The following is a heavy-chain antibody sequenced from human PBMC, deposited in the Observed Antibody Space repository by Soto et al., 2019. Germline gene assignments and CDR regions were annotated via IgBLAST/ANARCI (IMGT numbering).Heavy chain of an antibody. V-gene: IGHV1-69*06. CDR1: GGTFSSYA. Sequence: ASVKVSCKASGGTFSSYAISWVRQAPGQGLEWMGGIIPIFGTANYAQKFQGRVTITADKSTSTAYMELSSLRSEDTAVYYCARDPRTTVTTSGHHWGQGTLVTVSS. J-gene: IGHJ4*02. D-gene: IGHD4-17*01. CDR2: IIPIFGTA. CDR3: ARDPRTTVTTSGHH.